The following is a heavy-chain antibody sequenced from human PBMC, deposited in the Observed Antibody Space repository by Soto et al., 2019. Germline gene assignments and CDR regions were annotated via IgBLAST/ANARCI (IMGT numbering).Heavy chain of an antibody. D-gene: IGHD3-22*01. CDR2: IVVGSGNT. CDR3: AADYYYDSSSPWGGLYYYYYYGMDV. J-gene: IGHJ6*02. V-gene: IGHV1-58*01. Sequence: RASVKVSCKASGFTFTSSAVQWVRQARGQRLEWIGWIVVGSGNTNYAQKFQERVTITRDMSTSTAYMELSSLRSEDTAVYYCAADYYYDSSSPWGGLYYYYYYGMDVWGQGTTVTVSS. CDR1: GFTFTSSA.